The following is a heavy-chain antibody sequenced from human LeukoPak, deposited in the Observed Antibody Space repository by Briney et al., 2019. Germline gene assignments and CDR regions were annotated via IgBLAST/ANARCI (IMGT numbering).Heavy chain of an antibody. D-gene: IGHD3-10*01. Sequence: GRSLRLSCAASGFTFSDYNMHWVRQAPGKGLDWVVPMSPDGNKKYYADSVKGRFTISRDNSKNTVDLQQNSLRAEDTAVYYCARDLIGRYTFDYCGQGTLVTVSS. CDR3: ARDLIGRYTFDY. J-gene: IGHJ4*02. CDR1: GFTFSDYN. V-gene: IGHV3-30-3*01. CDR2: MSPDGNKK.